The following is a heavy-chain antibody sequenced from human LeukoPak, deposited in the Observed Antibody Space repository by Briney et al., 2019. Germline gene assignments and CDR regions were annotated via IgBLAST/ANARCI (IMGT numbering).Heavy chain of an antibody. CDR1: GFAFDDYA. CDR3: AKDKGCSRTRCQNNWFDP. D-gene: IGHD2-2*01. CDR2: ISVGGGST. J-gene: IGHJ5*02. V-gene: IGHV3-43*02. Sequence: NPGGSLRLSCAASGFAFDDYAMHWVRQAPGKGLEWVSLISVGGGSTYYADSVKGRFTISRDNSKNSVYLQMNSLRTEDTALYYCAKDKGCSRTRCQNNWFDPWGQGTLVTVSS.